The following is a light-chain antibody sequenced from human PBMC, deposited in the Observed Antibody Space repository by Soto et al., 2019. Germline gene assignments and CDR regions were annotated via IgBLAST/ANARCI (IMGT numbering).Light chain of an antibody. Sequence: DIVKTESTGPLSLSPGERATLSCRASQSISSNLAGYQQKPGQAPRLLIHDAASRATGISDRFTGSGSGTDFTLTITTLEPEDFAGYYCQQYGSSPRTFGLGTKVDIK. CDR2: DAA. CDR1: QSISSN. V-gene: IGKV3-20*01. J-gene: IGKJ1*01. CDR3: QQYGSSPRT.